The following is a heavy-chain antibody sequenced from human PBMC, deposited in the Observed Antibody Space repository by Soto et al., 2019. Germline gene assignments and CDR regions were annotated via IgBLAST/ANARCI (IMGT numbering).Heavy chain of an antibody. J-gene: IGHJ4*02. CDR2: IGSSRSYT. V-gene: IGHV3-11*05. CDR3: ARRRPTGYYNY. Sequence: QVQLVESGGDLVKPGGSLRLSCAPSGLPFSDYYMSWIRQAPGKGLEWVSSIGSSRSYTNYADSEKGRFTISRDNAKNSLYLQMNSLRAEDTAVYYCARRRPTGYYNYWGQGTLVTVSA. CDR1: GLPFSDYY. D-gene: IGHD3-9*01.